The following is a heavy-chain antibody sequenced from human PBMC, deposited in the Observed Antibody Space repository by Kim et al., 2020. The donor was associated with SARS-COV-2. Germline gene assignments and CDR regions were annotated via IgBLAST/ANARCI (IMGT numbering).Heavy chain of an antibody. CDR3: ARCGDYYDSSGYYFVDY. CDR1: GGSISSSSYY. V-gene: IGHV4-39*01. J-gene: IGHJ4*02. CDR2: IYYSGST. Sequence: SETLSLTCTVSGGSISSSSYYWGWIRQPPGKGLEWIGSIYYSGSTYYNPSLKSRVTISVDTSKNQFSLKLSSVTAADTAVYYCARCGDYYDSSGYYFVDYWGQGTLVTVSS. D-gene: IGHD3-22*01.